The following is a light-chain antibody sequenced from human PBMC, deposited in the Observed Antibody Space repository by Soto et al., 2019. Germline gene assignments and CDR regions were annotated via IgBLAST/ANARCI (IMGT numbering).Light chain of an antibody. Sequence: QSVLTQPPSGSGTPGQRVTISCSGSSSNIGSNYVYWYQQLPGTAPKLLIYSNNQRPSGVPDRFSGSKSGTSASLAISGLRSEDEADYYCAAWDDSLSGYVFGTGTKGTVL. V-gene: IGLV1-47*02. CDR2: SNN. CDR3: AAWDDSLSGYV. CDR1: SSNIGSNY. J-gene: IGLJ1*01.